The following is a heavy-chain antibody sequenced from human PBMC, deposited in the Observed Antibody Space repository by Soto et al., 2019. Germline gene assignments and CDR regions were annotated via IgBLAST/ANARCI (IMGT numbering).Heavy chain of an antibody. V-gene: IGHV4-34*01. CDR1: GGSSSNYY. CDR2: INHRGDT. D-gene: IGHD6-13*01. CDR3: ARGARYNSSWYN. J-gene: IGHJ4*02. Sequence: SETLSLTCAVYGGSSSNYYWSWIRQPPGKGLEWIGEINHRGDTNYNPSLKSRVNLSVDTSKNQLSLKVSSVTAADTALYYCARGARYNSSWYNWGQGTLVTVSS.